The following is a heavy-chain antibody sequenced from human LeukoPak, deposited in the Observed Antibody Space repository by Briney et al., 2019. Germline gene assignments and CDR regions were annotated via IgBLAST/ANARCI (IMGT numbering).Heavy chain of an antibody. V-gene: IGHV4-59*08. J-gene: IGHJ6*02. CDR3: ARLELEYYGMDV. D-gene: IGHD1-26*01. Sequence: SETLSLTCTVSGGSISSYYWSWIRQPPGKGLEWIGYIYYSGSTNYNPSLKSRVTISVDTSKNQFSLKLSSATAADTAVYYCARLELEYYGMDVWGQGTTVTVSS. CDR2: IYYSGST. CDR1: GGSISSYY.